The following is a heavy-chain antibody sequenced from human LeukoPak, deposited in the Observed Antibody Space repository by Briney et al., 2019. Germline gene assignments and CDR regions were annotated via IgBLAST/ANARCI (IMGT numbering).Heavy chain of an antibody. Sequence: GESLKISCKGSGYSFTSYWIGWVRQMPGKGLEWMGRIDPSDSYTNYSPSFQGHVTISTDKSISTAFLQWSSLKASDTAMYYCARWVRDFDYWGQGTLVTVSS. J-gene: IGHJ4*02. CDR2: IDPSDSYT. D-gene: IGHD2-21*01. CDR3: ARWVRDFDY. CDR1: GYSFTSYW. V-gene: IGHV5-10-1*01.